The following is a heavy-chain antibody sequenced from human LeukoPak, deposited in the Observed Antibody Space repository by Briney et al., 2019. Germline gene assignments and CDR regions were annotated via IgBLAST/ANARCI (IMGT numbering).Heavy chain of an antibody. CDR1: GFTFSSYW. J-gene: IGHJ4*02. CDR2: IKQDGSEK. Sequence: GGSLRLSCAASGFTFSSYWMSWVRQAPGKGPEWVANIKQDGSEKYYVDSVKGRFTTSRDNAKNSLYLQMNSLRAEDTAVYYCARLTGYSSGWYGSRFDYWGQGTLVTVSS. D-gene: IGHD6-19*01. V-gene: IGHV3-7*03. CDR3: ARLTGYSSGWYGSRFDY.